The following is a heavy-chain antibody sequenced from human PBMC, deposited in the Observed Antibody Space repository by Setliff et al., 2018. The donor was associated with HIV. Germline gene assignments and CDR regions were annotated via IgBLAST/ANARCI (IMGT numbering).Heavy chain of an antibody. CDR1: GGSISTYY. D-gene: IGHD5-18*01. CDR2: IYYSGSN. J-gene: IGHJ3*02. Sequence: SETLSLTCTVSGGSISTYYWSWIRQSPGKGLEWIGYIYYSGSNKYNPSPKSRLTISVDTSKNQFSLKLRSVTAADTAFYYCARGVTHPPPFGAFDIWGLGTLVTVSS. V-gene: IGHV4-59*01. CDR3: ARGVTHPPPFGAFDI.